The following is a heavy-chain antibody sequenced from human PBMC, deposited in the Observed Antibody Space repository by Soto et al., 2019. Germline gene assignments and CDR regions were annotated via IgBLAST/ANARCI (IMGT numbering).Heavy chain of an antibody. CDR1: GGSISSYY. D-gene: IGHD5-18*01. J-gene: IGHJ4*02. Sequence: PSETLSLTCTVSGGSISSYYWSWIRQPPGKGLEWIGYIYYSGSTNYNPSLKSRVTISVDTSKNQFSLKLSSVTAADTAVYYCARAIRDSYGYYFDYWGQGTLVTVS. CDR3: ARAIRDSYGYYFDY. V-gene: IGHV4-59*01. CDR2: IYYSGST.